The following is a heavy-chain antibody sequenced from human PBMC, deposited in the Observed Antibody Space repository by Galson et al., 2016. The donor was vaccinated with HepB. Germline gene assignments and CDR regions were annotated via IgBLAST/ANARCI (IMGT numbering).Heavy chain of an antibody. CDR1: GFTFSNYW. D-gene: IGHD1-26*01. CDR2: ILRSGSST. CDR3: AKMSGWEVGDYFLDY. V-gene: IGHV3-23*01. J-gene: IGHJ4*02. Sequence: SLRLSCAASGFTFSNYWMSWVRLAPGRGLEWVTTILRSGSSTYNADSVKGRFTISRDNSRSTLSLQMNSLRAEDTAVYYCAKMSGWEVGDYFLDYWGQGTLVTVSS.